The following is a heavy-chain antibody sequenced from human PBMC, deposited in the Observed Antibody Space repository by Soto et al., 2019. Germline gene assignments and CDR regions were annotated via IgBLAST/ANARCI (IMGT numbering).Heavy chain of an antibody. Sequence: PGGSLRLSCGASGLSFSYYGMHWVRQAPGRGPEWLAVISYDGNNEHYADSVKGRFTISRDRSKNTVSLQMDSLRAEDTAVYYCAKDRGIIVKAGDAFDVWGQGTKVTVSS. CDR3: AKDRGIIVKAGDAFDV. CDR1: GLSFSYYG. D-gene: IGHD3-16*02. CDR2: ISYDGNNE. V-gene: IGHV3-30*18. J-gene: IGHJ3*01.